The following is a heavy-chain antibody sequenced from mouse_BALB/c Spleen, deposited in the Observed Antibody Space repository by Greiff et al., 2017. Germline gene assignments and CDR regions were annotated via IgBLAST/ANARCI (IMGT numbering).Heavy chain of an antibody. J-gene: IGHJ4*01. CDR2: IRNKANGYTT. CDR1: GFTFTDYY. Sequence: EVKLVESGGGLVQPGGSLRLSCATSGFTFTDYYMSWVRQPPGKALEWLGFIRNKANGYTTEYSASVKGRFTISRDNSQSILYLQMNTLRAEDSATCYCARDRDSHMDYWGQGTSGTVSS. V-gene: IGHV7-3*02. CDR3: ARDRDSHMDY.